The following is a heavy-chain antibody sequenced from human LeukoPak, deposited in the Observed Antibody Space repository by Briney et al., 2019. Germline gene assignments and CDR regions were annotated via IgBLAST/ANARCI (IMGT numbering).Heavy chain of an antibody. Sequence: ASVKVSCKASGYTFTGYYMHWVRQAPGQGLEWMGWINPNSGGTNYAQKFQGRVTMTRDTSISTAYMELSRLRSDDTAVYYCARDGGPYCTNGVCYTKGWFDPWGQGTLVTVSS. CDR3: ARDGGPYCTNGVCYTKGWFDP. CDR2: INPNSGGT. CDR1: GYTFTGYY. D-gene: IGHD2-8*01. V-gene: IGHV1-2*02. J-gene: IGHJ5*02.